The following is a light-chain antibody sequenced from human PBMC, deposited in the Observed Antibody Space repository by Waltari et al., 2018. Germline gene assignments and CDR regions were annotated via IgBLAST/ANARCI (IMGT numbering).Light chain of an antibody. CDR3: QQYYSTPPLT. V-gene: IGKV4-1*01. CDR2: WAS. Sequence: DIVMTQSPDSLAVSLGEWATINCKSSQSVLYSSNNKNYLAWYQQKPGQPHRLLIYWASTRESGVPDRFSGSGSETDFTLTISSLQAEDVAVYYCQQYYSTPPLTFGGGTKVEIK. CDR1: QSVLYSSNNKNY. J-gene: IGKJ4*01.